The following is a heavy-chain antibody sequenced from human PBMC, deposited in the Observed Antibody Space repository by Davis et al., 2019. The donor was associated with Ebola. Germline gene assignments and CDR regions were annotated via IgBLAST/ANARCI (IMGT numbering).Heavy chain of an antibody. J-gene: IGHJ4*02. D-gene: IGHD1-26*01. Sequence: PGGSLRLSCAASGFTFSSYGMHWVRQAPGKGLEWVAVISYDGSNKYYADSVKGRFTISRDNSKNTLYLQMNSLRAEDTAVYYCARANFGGSYYIYWGQGTLVTVSS. V-gene: IGHV3-30*03. CDR2: ISYDGSNK. CDR1: GFTFSSYG. CDR3: ARANFGGSYYIY.